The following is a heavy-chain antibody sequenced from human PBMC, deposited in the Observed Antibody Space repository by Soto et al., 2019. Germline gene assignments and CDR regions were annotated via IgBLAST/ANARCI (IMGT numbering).Heavy chain of an antibody. CDR1: GGSISSGGYS. J-gene: IGHJ4*02. CDR3: ARAHYGDYVLDY. CDR2: SYHSGST. Sequence: QLQLQESGSGLVKPSQTLSLTCAVSGGSISSGGYSWSWIRQPPGKGLEWIGYSYHSGSTYYNPSLKRRVTISVDRSKNQFSLKLSSVTAADTAVYYWARAHYGDYVLDYWGQGTLVTVSS. V-gene: IGHV4-30-2*01. D-gene: IGHD4-17*01.